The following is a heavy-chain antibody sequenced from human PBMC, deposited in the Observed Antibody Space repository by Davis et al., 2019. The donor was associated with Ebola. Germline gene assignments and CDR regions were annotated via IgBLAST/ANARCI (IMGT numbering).Heavy chain of an antibody. V-gene: IGHV1-18*01. J-gene: IGHJ4*02. D-gene: IGHD4-17*01. CDR3: ARGILGGDYYFDY. CDR1: GYTFTSYG. Sequence: ASVKVSCKASGYTFTSYGITWVRQAPGQGLEWMGWISAYSGNTNYAQNVQGRVTMTTDTSTNTAYMELRSLRSDDTAVYYCARGILGGDYYFDYWGQGTLVTVSS. CDR2: ISAYSGNT.